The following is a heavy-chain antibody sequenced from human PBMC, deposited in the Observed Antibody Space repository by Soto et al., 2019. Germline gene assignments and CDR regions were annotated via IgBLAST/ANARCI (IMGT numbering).Heavy chain of an antibody. V-gene: IGHV4-30-2*01. CDR3: AGGCLGYDFWSGLLDY. Sequence: TLSLTCAVSGGSISSGGYSWSWIRQPPGKGLEWIGYIYHSGSTYYNPSLKSRVTISVDRSKSQFSLKLSSVTAADTAVYYCAGGCLGYDFWSGLLDYSGQGTRVIVSA. CDR1: GGSISSGGYS. CDR2: IYHSGST. J-gene: IGHJ4*02. D-gene: IGHD3-3*01.